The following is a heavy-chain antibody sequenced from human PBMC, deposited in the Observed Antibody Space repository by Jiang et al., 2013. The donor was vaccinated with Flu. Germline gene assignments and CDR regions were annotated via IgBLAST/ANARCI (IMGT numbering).Heavy chain of an antibody. J-gene: IGHJ4*02. CDR1: GGSISSYY. Sequence: GSGLVKPSETLSLTCTVSGGSISSYYWSWIRQPPGKGLEWIGYIYYSGSTNYNPSLKSRVTISVDTSKNQFSLKLSSVTAADTAVYYCARVGYYDNYFDYWGQGTLVTVSS. CDR2: IYYSGST. D-gene: IGHD1-26*01. CDR3: ARVGYYDNYFDY. V-gene: IGHV4-59*01.